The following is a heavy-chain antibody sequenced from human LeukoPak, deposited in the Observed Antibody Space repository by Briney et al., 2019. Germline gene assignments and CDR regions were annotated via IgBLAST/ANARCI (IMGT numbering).Heavy chain of an antibody. CDR2: IYYSGST. D-gene: IGHD4-17*01. Sequence: SETLSLTCTVSGGSISSYYWSWIRQPPGKGLEWIGYIYYSGSTKYKPSLKSRVTISVDTSKNQFSLKLSSVTAADTAVYYCASDDYGDLVNAFDIWGQGTMVTVSS. CDR1: GGSISSYY. CDR3: ASDDYGDLVNAFDI. V-gene: IGHV4-59*12. J-gene: IGHJ3*02.